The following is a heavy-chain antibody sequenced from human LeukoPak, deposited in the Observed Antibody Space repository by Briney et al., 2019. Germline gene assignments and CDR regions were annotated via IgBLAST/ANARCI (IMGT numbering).Heavy chain of an antibody. V-gene: IGHV3-30-3*01. D-gene: IGHD1-26*01. J-gene: IGHJ3*02. CDR1: GFTFSSYA. Sequence: GGSLRLSCAASGFTFSSYAMHWVRQAPGKGLEWVAVISYDGSNKYYADSVKGRFTISRDNSKNTLYLQMNSLRAEDTAVYYCARLRLAWELLGEAFDIWGQGTMVTVSS. CDR3: ARLRLAWELLGEAFDI. CDR2: ISYDGSNK.